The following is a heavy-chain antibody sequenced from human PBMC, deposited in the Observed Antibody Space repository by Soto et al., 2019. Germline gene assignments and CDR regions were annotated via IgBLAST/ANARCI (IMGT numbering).Heavy chain of an antibody. Sequence: GASVKVSCKASGYTFTTYGISWVRQAPGQGLEWMGWINGYNGNTDYPQKLQGRVTMTTDTSTSTAYMALRSLRSDDTAVYYCASGYIAVAGRIYYYGMDVWGKGTTVTLSS. CDR3: ASGYIAVAGRIYYYGMDV. V-gene: IGHV1-18*01. CDR1: GYTFTTYG. D-gene: IGHD6-19*01. CDR2: INGYNGNT. J-gene: IGHJ6*04.